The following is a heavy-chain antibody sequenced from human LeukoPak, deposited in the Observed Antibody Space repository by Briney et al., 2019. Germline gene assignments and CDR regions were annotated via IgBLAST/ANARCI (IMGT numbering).Heavy chain of an antibody. CDR3: ARASDGWELLWWFDP. V-gene: IGHV4-59*01. D-gene: IGHD1-26*01. Sequence: PSETLSLTCTVSGGSISSYYWSWIRQPPGKGLEWIGYIYYSGSTNYNPSLKSRVTISVDTSKNQFSLKLSSVTAADTAVYYCARASDGWELLWWFDPWGQGTLVTVSS. J-gene: IGHJ5*02. CDR2: IYYSGST. CDR1: GGSISSYY.